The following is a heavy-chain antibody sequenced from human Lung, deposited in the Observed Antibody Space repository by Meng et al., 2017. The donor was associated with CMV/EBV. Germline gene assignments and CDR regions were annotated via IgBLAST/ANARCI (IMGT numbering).Heavy chain of an antibody. Sequence: GESLKISCAASGFTFSSYGMHWVRQAPGKGLEWVAFIRYDGSNKYYADSVKGRFTISRDNSKNTLYLQMNSLRAEDTAVYYCAKKYYDFWSGYYGDYYYGMDVWGQGXTVTVSS. CDR2: IRYDGSNK. CDR1: GFTFSSYG. D-gene: IGHD3-3*01. J-gene: IGHJ6*02. CDR3: AKKYYDFWSGYYGDYYYGMDV. V-gene: IGHV3-30*02.